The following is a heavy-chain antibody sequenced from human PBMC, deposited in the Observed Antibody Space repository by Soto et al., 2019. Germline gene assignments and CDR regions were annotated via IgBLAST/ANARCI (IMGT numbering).Heavy chain of an antibody. CDR2: ISYDGSNK. D-gene: IGHD5-18*01. CDR3: ARDPLDTAMVTLRVFGYFDY. V-gene: IGHV3-30-3*01. CDR1: GFTFSSYA. J-gene: IGHJ4*02. Sequence: QVQLVESGGGVVQPGRSLRLSCAASGFTFSSYAMHWVRQAPGKGLEWVAVISYDGSNKYYADSVKGRFTISRDNSKKTLYLQMNSLRAEDTAVYYGARDPLDTAMVTLRVFGYFDYWGQGTLVTVSS.